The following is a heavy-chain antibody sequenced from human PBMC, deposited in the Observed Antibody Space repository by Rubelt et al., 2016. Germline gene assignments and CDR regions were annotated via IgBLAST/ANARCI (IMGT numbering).Heavy chain of an antibody. V-gene: IGHV3-23*01. CDR2: ISGSGGST. D-gene: IGHD2-2*02. CDR3: ARFGVCSSTSCHIVDAFDI. J-gene: IGHJ3*02. Sequence: GKGLEWVSAISGSGGSTYYADSVKGRFTISRDNSKNTLYLQMNSLRAEDTAVYYCARFGVCSSTSCHIVDAFDIWGQGTMVTVSS.